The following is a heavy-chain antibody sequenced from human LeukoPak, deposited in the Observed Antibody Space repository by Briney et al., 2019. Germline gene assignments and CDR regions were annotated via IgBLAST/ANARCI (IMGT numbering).Heavy chain of an antibody. J-gene: IGHJ4*02. CDR1: GFIVSSNY. D-gene: IGHD3-22*01. CDR2: IYRDGST. Sequence: GGSLRLSCTVSGFIVSSNYMSWVRQAPGKGLERVSVIYRDGSTYYADSVKGRFTISRDKSKNTLYLQMNSLRAEDTAVYFCARGSSAYTSPFDYWGQGTLVTVSS. V-gene: IGHV3-53*01. CDR3: ARGSSAYTSPFDY.